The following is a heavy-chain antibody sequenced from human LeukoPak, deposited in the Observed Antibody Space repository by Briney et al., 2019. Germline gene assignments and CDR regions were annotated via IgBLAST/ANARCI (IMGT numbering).Heavy chain of an antibody. V-gene: IGHV3-43D*03. CDR1: GFTFNDCA. D-gene: IGHD3-9*01. J-gene: IGHJ6*02. CDR3: TRDLMDYDVSTGLHHYYMDV. Sequence: GGSLRLSCAASGFTFNDCAMHWVRQAPGKGLKWVSLITWDGAGTYYADSVKGRFTISRDNAKNSLYLQMNSLRAEDTAVYYCTRDLMDYDVSTGLHHYYMDVWGQGTTVTVSS. CDR2: ITWDGAGT.